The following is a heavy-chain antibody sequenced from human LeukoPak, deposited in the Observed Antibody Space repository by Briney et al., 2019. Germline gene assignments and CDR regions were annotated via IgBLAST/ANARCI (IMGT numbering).Heavy chain of an antibody. J-gene: IGHJ6*03. CDR3: ARGAFYYYYMEV. V-gene: IGHV4-59*01. CDR2: IYYSGST. Sequence: SETLSLTCTVSGGSISSYYWSWIRQPPGKGLEWIGYIYYSGSTNYNPSLKSRVTISVDTSKNQFSLKLSSVTAADTAVYYCARGAFYYYYMEVCGKETTVTVSS. CDR1: GGSISSYY.